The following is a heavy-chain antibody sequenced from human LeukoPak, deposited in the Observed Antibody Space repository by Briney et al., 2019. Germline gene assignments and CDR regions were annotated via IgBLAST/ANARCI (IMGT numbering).Heavy chain of an antibody. CDR3: ARPFGGYSFVTGY. D-gene: IGHD5-18*01. Sequence: GGSLRLSCAASGFTFSSYSMNWVRQAPGKGLEWVSSISSSSSYIYYADSVKGRFTISRDNAKNSLYLQMNSLRAEDTAVYYCARPFGGYSFVTGYWGQGTLVTVSS. CDR1: GFTFSSYS. V-gene: IGHV3-21*01. J-gene: IGHJ4*02. CDR2: ISSSSSYI.